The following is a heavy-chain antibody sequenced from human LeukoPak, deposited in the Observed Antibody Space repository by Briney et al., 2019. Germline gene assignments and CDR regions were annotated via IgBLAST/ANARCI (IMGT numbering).Heavy chain of an antibody. CDR2: VYSSGNT. CDR3: ARHPPSSAGAYDI. Sequence: NTSETLSLTCTVSGGSISGYYCSWVRQPPGKEMEWIGYVYSSGNTNYNPSLKSRVTLSVDTSKNQFSLKLVSVTAADTAVYYCARHPPSSAGAYDIWGQGQWSPSLQ. V-gene: IGHV4-59*08. CDR1: GGSISGYY. J-gene: IGHJ3*02. D-gene: IGHD3-10*01.